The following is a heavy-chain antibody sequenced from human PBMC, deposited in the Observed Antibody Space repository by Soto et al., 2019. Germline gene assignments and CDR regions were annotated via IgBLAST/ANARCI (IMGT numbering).Heavy chain of an antibody. CDR3: ARVLTVFDAFDI. Sequence: ASVKVSCKASGYTFTSYAMHWVRQAPGQRLEWMGWINAGNGNTKYSQKFQGRVTITRDTSASTAYMELSSLRSEDTAVYYCARVLTVFDAFDIWGQGTMVTVSS. V-gene: IGHV1-3*01. CDR1: GYTFTSYA. D-gene: IGHD3-3*01. J-gene: IGHJ3*02. CDR2: INAGNGNT.